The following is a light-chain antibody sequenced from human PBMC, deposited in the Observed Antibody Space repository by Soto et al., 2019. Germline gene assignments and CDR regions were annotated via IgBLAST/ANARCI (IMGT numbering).Light chain of an antibody. J-gene: IGKJ2*01. CDR1: HVVSNY. CDR2: AAS. V-gene: IGKV1-8*01. CDR3: QHYYSYPYT. Sequence: AIRMTQSPSSLSASIGDRVTITCRASHVVSNYLAWYQQKPGKAPKALIYAASFLQSGVPSRFSGSGSGTYFSLTISFLQSEDFATYYCQHYYSYPYTFGHGTTLQMK.